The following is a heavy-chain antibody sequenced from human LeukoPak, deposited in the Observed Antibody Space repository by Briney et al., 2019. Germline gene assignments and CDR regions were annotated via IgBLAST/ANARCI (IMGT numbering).Heavy chain of an antibody. CDR2: ISGSGGST. CDR3: AKGTGTTKGFFYYAMDV. D-gene: IGHD1-1*01. Sequence: GGSLRLSCAASGFTFSSYAMSWVRQAPGKGLEWVSGISGSGGSTYNADSVKGRFTISRDNSKNTLYLQMNSLRAEDTAVYYCAKGTGTTKGFFYYAMDVWGQGTTVTVSS. J-gene: IGHJ6*02. CDR1: GFTFSSYA. V-gene: IGHV3-23*01.